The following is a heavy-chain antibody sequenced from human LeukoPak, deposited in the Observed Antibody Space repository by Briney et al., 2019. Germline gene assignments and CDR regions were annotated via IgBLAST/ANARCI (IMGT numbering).Heavy chain of an antibody. CDR1: GFTFSSYG. D-gene: IGHD6-13*01. V-gene: IGHV3-30*03. J-gene: IGHJ6*03. CDR3: ARERAGAPGNYYYYMDV. CDR2: ISYDGSNK. Sequence: GGSPRLSCAASGFTFSSYGMHWVRQAPGKGLEWVAVISYDGSNKYYADSVKGRFTISRDNSKNTLYLQMNSLRAEDTAVYYCARERAGAPGNYYYYMDVWGKGTTVTISS.